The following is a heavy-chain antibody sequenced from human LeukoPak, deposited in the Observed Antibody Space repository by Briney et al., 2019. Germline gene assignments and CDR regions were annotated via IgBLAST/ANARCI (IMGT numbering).Heavy chain of an antibody. CDR1: GFTFSSYG. CDR3: AKDLGAAAGDDC. Sequence: GGSLRLSCAASGFTFSSYGMHWVRQVPGKGLEWVAFIRYDGSNKYYADSVKGRFTISRDDSKNTLYLQMNSLRAEDTAVYYCAKDLGAAAGDDCWGQGTLVTVSS. J-gene: IGHJ4*02. D-gene: IGHD6-13*01. V-gene: IGHV3-30*02. CDR2: IRYDGSNK.